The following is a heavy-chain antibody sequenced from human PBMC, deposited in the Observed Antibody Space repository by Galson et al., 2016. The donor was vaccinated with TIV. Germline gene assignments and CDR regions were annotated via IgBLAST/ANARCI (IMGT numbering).Heavy chain of an antibody. V-gene: IGHV3-7*01. Sequence: SLRLSCAASGFTFSSYSMHWVRQAPGKGLEWVANIKQDGSVKYYVDSVKGRFTISRDNAENLVYLQMNGLRAEDTSKYYCARAMAAVDSYWAQGTLVTVSS. D-gene: IGHD6-13*01. J-gene: IGHJ4*02. CDR3: ARAMAAVDSY. CDR1: GFTFSSYS. CDR2: IKQDGSVK.